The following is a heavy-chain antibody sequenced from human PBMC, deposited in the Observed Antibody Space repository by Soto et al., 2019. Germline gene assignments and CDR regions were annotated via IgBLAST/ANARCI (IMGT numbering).Heavy chain of an antibody. CDR3: ARVPSVVVADNWLDP. J-gene: IGHJ5*02. CDR2: ISAYNGNT. D-gene: IGHD2-15*01. Sequence: QVQLVQSVAEVKKPGASVKVSCKASGYTFTSYGISWVRQAPGQGLEWMGWISAYNGNTNYAQKLQGRVTMTTDTSTSTAYMERRSMRSDDTAVYYCARVPSVVVADNWLDPWGQGTLVTVSS. V-gene: IGHV1-18*01. CDR1: GYTFTSYG.